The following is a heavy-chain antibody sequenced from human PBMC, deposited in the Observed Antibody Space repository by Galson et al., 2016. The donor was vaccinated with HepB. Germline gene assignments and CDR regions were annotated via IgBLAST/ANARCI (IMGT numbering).Heavy chain of an antibody. J-gene: IGHJ4*02. V-gene: IGHV1-24*01. CDR3: ATTGRVDSTTIDY. CDR1: GYTFTELS. D-gene: IGHD1-26*01. Sequence: SVKVSCKVSGYTFTELSMHWVRQAPGKGLEWMGGFDPEDNETIYAQKFQGRVTMTEDTSTDTAYMELSSLISEDTAVYYCATTGRVDSTTIDYWGQGTLVTVSS. CDR2: FDPEDNET.